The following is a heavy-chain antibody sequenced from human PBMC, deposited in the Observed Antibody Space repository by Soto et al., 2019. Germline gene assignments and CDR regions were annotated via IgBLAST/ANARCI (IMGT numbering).Heavy chain of an antibody. CDR1: GGSISSTSSY. Sequence: SETLSLTCTVSGGSISSTSSYWAWIRQPPGKGLEWVGSIYYLGNTYYNPSLGSRVTISVDTSKNQFSLKLSSVTAADTAVFYCAGLYPYESSGDQHDYWSQGTLVTVSA. J-gene: IGHJ4*02. V-gene: IGHV4-39*01. CDR2: IYYLGNT. D-gene: IGHD3-22*01. CDR3: AGLYPYESSGDQHDY.